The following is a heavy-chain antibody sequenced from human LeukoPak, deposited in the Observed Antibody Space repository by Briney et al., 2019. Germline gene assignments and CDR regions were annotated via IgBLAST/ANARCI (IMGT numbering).Heavy chain of an antibody. D-gene: IGHD3-10*01. Sequence: GGSLRLSCAASGSTFSSYAMSWVRQVPGKGLEWVSAISGSGGSTYYADSVKGRFTISRDNSKNTLYLQMNSLRAEDTAVYYCAKPLTYYYGSGSYPDYWGQGTLVTVSS. CDR3: AKPLTYYYGSGSYPDY. J-gene: IGHJ4*02. V-gene: IGHV3-23*01. CDR1: GSTFSSYA. CDR2: ISGSGGST.